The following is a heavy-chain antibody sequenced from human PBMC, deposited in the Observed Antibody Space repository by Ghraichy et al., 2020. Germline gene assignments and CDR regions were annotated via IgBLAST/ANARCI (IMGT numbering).Heavy chain of an antibody. CDR2: INSDGSST. CDR1: GFTFSSYW. Sequence: GGSLRLSCAASGFTFSSYWMHWVRQAPGKGLVWVSRINSDGSSTSYADSVKGRFTISRDNAKNTLYLQMNSLRAEDTAVYYCARGAYSGYVKGGHYYYGMDVWGQGTTVTVSS. D-gene: IGHD5-12*01. V-gene: IGHV3-74*01. J-gene: IGHJ6*02. CDR3: ARGAYSGYVKGGHYYYGMDV.